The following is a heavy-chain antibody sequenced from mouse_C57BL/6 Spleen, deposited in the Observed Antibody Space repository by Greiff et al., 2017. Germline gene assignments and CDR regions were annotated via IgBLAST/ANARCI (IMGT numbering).Heavy chain of an antibody. CDR3: AKEGSTRTDAQATGLDY. J-gene: IGHJ2*01. D-gene: IGHD3-2*02. Sequence: VKLMESGPGLVAPSQSLSITCTVSGFSLTSYGVSWVRQPPGKGLEWLGVIWGDGSTNYHSALISRLSISKDNSKSQVFLKLNSLQTDDTATYYCAKEGSTRTDAQATGLDYWGQGTTLTVSS. CDR1: GFSLTSYG. V-gene: IGHV2-3*01. CDR2: IWGDGST.